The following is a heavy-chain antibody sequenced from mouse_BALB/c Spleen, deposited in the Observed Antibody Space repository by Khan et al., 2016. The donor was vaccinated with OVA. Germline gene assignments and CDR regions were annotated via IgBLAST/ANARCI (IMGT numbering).Heavy chain of an antibody. Sequence: EVELVESGGGLVQPGGSLKLSCAASGFTFSSYGMSWVRQTPDKRLELVATINSNGGSTYYPDSVKGRFTISRDNAKKNLYLQMSSLKSEDAAVYYCARMARTINWGQGTTLTVSS. CDR3: ARMARTIN. V-gene: IGHV5-6-3*01. CDR1: GFTFSSYG. J-gene: IGHJ2*01. CDR2: INSNGGST.